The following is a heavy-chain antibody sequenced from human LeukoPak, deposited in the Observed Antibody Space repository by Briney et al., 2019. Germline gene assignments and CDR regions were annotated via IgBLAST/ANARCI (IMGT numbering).Heavy chain of an antibody. CDR2: INPSGGST. J-gene: IGHJ3*02. Sequence: ASVKVSCKASGYTFTSYYMHWVRQAPGQGLEWMGMINPSGGSTSYAQKFQGRVTMTRDTSTSTVYMELSSLRSEDTAVYYCARSGGFGEFDIWGQGTMVTVSS. CDR3: ARSGGFGEFDI. CDR1: GYTFTSYY. V-gene: IGHV1-46*01. D-gene: IGHD3-10*01.